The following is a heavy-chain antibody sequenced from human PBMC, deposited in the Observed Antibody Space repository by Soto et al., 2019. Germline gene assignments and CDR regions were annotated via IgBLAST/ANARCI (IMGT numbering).Heavy chain of an antibody. CDR2: IYYSGST. V-gene: IGHV4-30-4*01. J-gene: IGHJ6*02. Sequence: PSETLSLTCTVSGGSISSGDYYWSWIRQPPGKGLEWIGYIYYSGSTYYNPSLKSRVTISVDTSKNQFSLKLSSVTAADTAVYYCARASTIFGVVQPGGYYYGMDFCGQGTTVT. CDR1: GGSISSGDYY. D-gene: IGHD3-3*01. CDR3: ARASTIFGVVQPGGYYYGMDF.